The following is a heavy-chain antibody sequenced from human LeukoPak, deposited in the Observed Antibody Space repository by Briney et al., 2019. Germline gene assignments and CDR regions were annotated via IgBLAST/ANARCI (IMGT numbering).Heavy chain of an antibody. CDR2: IYHTGNT. CDR3: ARARESMATAGSYFDY. J-gene: IGHJ4*02. CDR1: GGSISSGDYS. D-gene: IGHD6-13*01. V-gene: IGHV4-30-2*01. Sequence: SETLSLTCAVSGGSISSGDYSWSWIRQPPGNGLEWIGYIYHTGNTNYNPSLKSRVTISVARSKNQFSLRLSSVTAADMAVYYCARARESMATAGSYFDYWGQGTLVTVSS.